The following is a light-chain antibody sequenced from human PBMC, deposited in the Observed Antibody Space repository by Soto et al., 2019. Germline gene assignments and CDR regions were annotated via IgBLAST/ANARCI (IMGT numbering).Light chain of an antibody. CDR2: DAS. CDR1: QSVNSNL. J-gene: IGKJ2*01. V-gene: IGKV3-20*01. Sequence: EIVLTQSPGTLSLSPGEGATVSCRASQSVNSNLLAWFQQKPGQAPRLLIHDASRRATGIPDRFSGSGSGKELTLRINRPRPEDFAGYYLHQEVSSPPTFGPGNKLEIK. CDR3: HQEVSSPPT.